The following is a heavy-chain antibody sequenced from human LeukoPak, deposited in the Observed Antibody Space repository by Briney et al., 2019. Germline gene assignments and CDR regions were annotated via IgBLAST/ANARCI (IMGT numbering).Heavy chain of an antibody. CDR3: ARRPYSSSWYIGWAWFDP. CDR1: GGSISSSSDY. J-gene: IGHJ5*02. CDR2: IYYSGSA. V-gene: IGHV4-39*01. Sequence: PSETLSLTCTVSGGSISSSSDYWGWIRQPPGKGLEWIGSIYYSGSAYYNPSLKSRVTISVDTSKNQFSLKLSSVTAADTAVYYCARRPYSSSWYIGWAWFDPWGQGTLVTVSS. D-gene: IGHD6-13*01.